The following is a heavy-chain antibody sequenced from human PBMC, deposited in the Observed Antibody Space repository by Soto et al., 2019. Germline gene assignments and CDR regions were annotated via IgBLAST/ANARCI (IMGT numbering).Heavy chain of an antibody. Sequence: SVKVSCKASGGTFSSYAISWVRQAPGQGLEWMGGIIPIFGTANYAQKFQGRVTITADKSTSTAYMELSSLRSEDTAVYYCASFEYDYVWGSYRPLNPWGQGTLVTVSS. CDR3: ASFEYDYVWGSYRPLNP. CDR2: IIPIFGTA. J-gene: IGHJ5*02. CDR1: GGTFSSYA. V-gene: IGHV1-69*06. D-gene: IGHD3-16*02.